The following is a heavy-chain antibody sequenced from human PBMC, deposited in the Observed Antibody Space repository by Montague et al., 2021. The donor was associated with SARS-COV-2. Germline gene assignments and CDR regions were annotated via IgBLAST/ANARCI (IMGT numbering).Heavy chain of an antibody. D-gene: IGHD1-1*01. V-gene: IGHV3-30*04. CDR3: ARVKTGPYVPIDF. CDR1: GFTFTSYS. CDR2: VPFNGAKQ. J-gene: IGHJ4*02. Sequence: SLRLSCAASGFTFTSYSMHWVRQAPGRGLEWLAIVPFNGAKQYYADSVNGRFTIPRDNSKNTLFLQMNSLRAEDTAVYFCARVKTGPYVPIDFWGQGTLVTVSS.